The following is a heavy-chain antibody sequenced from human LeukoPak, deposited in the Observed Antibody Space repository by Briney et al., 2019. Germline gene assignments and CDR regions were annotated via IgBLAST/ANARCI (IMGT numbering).Heavy chain of an antibody. J-gene: IGHJ4*02. CDR2: IYYSGST. Sequence: SETLSLTCTVSGGSISSSYYYWGWIRQPPGKGLEWIGSIYYSGSTYYNPSLKSRVTISVDTSKNQFSLKLRSVTAADTAVYYCARHEAQDFDYWGQGTLVTVSS. CDR3: ARHEAQDFDY. CDR1: GGSISSSYYY. V-gene: IGHV4-39*01.